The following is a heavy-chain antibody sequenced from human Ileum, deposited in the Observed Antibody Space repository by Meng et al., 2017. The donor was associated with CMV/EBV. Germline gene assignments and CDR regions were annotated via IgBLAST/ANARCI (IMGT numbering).Heavy chain of an antibody. J-gene: IGHJ4*02. V-gene: IGHV3-23*01. CDR2: IRDSGANT. Sequence: GESLKISCSASGFTFSGYGMSWVRQAPGKGLEWVSAIRDSGANTYYAGSVTGRFTISRDNSHNTLYLQMHSLRAEDTAVYYCARRGQIWGQGTLVTVSS. CDR3: ARRGQI. CDR1: GFTFSGYG.